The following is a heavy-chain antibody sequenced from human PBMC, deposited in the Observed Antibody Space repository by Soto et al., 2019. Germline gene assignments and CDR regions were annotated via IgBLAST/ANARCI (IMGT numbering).Heavy chain of an antibody. CDR2: MNPNSGNT. CDR1: GYTFPSYD. D-gene: IGHD3-10*01. J-gene: IGHJ5*02. V-gene: IGHV1-8*01. CDR3: ASEHYGKSAWFDP. Sequence: QVQLVQSGAEVKKPGASVKVSCKASGYTFPSYDINWVRQATGQGLEWMGWMNPNSGNTGYAQKFQGRGTMTRNTAISTAYTELSSLRSGETAVYYCASEHYGKSAWFDPWGPGTLVTVSS.